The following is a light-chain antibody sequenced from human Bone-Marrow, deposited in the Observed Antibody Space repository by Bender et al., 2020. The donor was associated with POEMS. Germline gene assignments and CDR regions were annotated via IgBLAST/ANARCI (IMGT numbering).Light chain of an antibody. Sequence: SYDLTQSHSVSVSPGQTATITCSGDKLADKYVSWYQQKPGESPVLVIFQDSERPSGVPERFSGINSGNTATLTISETQAMDEADYYCYSYAGAYTYVFGSGTKVTVL. CDR2: QDS. CDR3: YSYAGAYTYV. CDR1: KLADKY. V-gene: IGLV3-1*01. J-gene: IGLJ1*01.